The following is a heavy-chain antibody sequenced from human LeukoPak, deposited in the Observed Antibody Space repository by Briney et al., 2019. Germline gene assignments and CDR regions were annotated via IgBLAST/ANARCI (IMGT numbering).Heavy chain of an antibody. CDR1: GFTFSYYA. D-gene: IGHD5-18*01. CDR3: AREGFVGYGDY. Sequence: WGSLRLSCAASGFTFSYYAMNWVRQAPGKGLEYVSGINGNGGSTYYANSVKGRFTISRDNSKNTLYLQMGSLRPEDMAVYYCAREGFVGYGDYWGQGTLVTVSS. CDR2: INGNGGST. J-gene: IGHJ4*02. V-gene: IGHV3-64*01.